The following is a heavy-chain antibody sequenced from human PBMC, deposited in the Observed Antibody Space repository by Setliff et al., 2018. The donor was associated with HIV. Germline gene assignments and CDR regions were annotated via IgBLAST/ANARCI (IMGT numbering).Heavy chain of an antibody. Sequence: PSETLSLTCTVSGGSISSSSYYGGWIRQPPGKGLEWIGSIYYSGSTYYNPSLKSRVTISVDTSKKQFSLKLTSVTAADTAVYYCVRHGGVGIQRRTGIDYWGQGTLVTVSS. CDR3: VRHGGVGIQRRTGIDY. D-gene: IGHD5-18*01. J-gene: IGHJ4*02. CDR1: GGSISSSSYY. CDR2: IYYSGST. V-gene: IGHV4-39*01.